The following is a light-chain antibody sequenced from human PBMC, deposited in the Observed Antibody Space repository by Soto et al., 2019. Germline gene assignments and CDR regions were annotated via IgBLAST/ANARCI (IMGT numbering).Light chain of an antibody. Sequence: EIVLSQSPATLSLSPGERATLSCRASQSVGSYLAWYQHIPGQAPRLLIYDASKRATGIPARFSGSGSGTAFTPTISSLEPEDFAVYDCQQRSNWPPTWTFGQGTKVEVK. CDR3: QQRSNWPPTWT. V-gene: IGKV3-11*01. J-gene: IGKJ1*01. CDR2: DAS. CDR1: QSVGSY.